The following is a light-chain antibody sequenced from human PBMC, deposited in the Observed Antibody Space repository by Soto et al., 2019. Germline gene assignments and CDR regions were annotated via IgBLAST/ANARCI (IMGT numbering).Light chain of an antibody. CDR1: SSDIGAYNF. J-gene: IGLJ2*01. Sequence: QSALTQPASVSGSPGQSITISCTGTSSDIGAYNFVSWYQQHPGKAPKLMLYDVNIRPSGVSNRFSGSKSGNTASLTISGLQAEAGADYSSTSWTTSTTMIFGGGTSSPS. CDR2: DVN. CDR3: TSWTTSTTMI. V-gene: IGLV2-14*03.